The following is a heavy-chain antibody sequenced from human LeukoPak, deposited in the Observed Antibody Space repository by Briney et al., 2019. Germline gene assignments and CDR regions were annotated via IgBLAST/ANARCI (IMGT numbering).Heavy chain of an antibody. CDR3: ARASLDY. Sequence: GGSLRLSCAASGFTFSDHCMDWVRQAPGKGLEWVGRTRNKANSYTTEYAASVKGRFTISRDDSKNSLYLQMNSLKTEDTAVYYCARASLDYWGQGTLVTVSS. CDR2: TRNKANSYTT. J-gene: IGHJ4*02. CDR1: GFTFSDHC. V-gene: IGHV3-72*01.